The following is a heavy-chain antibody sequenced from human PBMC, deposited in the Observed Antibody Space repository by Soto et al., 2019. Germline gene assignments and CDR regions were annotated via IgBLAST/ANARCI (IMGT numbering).Heavy chain of an antibody. CDR1: GFTFRSRA. D-gene: IGHD5-12*01. Sequence: EVQLLESGGDLVQPGGSLRLSCRASGFTFRSRAMTWVRQAPGKGLEWVSAIDGRGVITYQSDAVKGRFTIARDNSKNTLYLQMDSLRVDDTAVYFCATAPVDIVATLTAAWTSWGQGTLVTVSS. V-gene: IGHV3-23*01. CDR2: IDGRGVIT. CDR3: ATAPVDIVATLTAAWTS. J-gene: IGHJ5*02.